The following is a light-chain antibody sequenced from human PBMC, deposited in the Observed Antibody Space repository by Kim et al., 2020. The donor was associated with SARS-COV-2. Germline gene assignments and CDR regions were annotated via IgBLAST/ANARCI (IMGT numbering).Light chain of an antibody. CDR2: KAS. Sequence: ASVEDNVTITCRASQNINRWLAWYQQKPGKAPSHLIYKASTLEGGVPSRFSGSRSGTEFTLTISSLQPDDFATYYCQHYDGTLWTFGQGTKVDIK. CDR1: QNINRW. V-gene: IGKV1-5*03. J-gene: IGKJ1*01. CDR3: QHYDGTLWT.